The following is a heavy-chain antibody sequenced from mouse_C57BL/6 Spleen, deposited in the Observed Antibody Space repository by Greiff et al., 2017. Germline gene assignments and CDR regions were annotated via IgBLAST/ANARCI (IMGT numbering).Heavy chain of an antibody. CDR3: AREDYSNYGWYCDV. V-gene: IGHV1-55*01. J-gene: IGHJ1*03. D-gene: IGHD2-5*01. CDR2: IYPGSGST. Sequence: VKLQQPGAELVKPGASVKMSCKASGYTFTSYWITWVKQRPGQGLEWIGDIYPGSGSTNYNEKFKSKATLTVDTSSSTAYMQLSSLTSEDSAVYYCAREDYSNYGWYCDVWGTGTTVTVSS. CDR1: GYTFTSYW.